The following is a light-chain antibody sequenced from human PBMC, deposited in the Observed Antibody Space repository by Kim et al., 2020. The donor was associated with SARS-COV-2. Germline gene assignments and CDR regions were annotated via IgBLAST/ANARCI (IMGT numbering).Light chain of an antibody. CDR3: QSYDSSNVV. V-gene: IGLV6-57*04. J-gene: IGLJ2*01. CDR2: EDN. Sequence: LTQPHSVSESPGKTVTISCTRSSGSIASNYVQWYQQHPGSAPTTVIYEDNQRPSGVPDRFSGSIDSSSNSASLTISGLKTEDEADYYCQSYDSSNVVFGGGTQLTVL. CDR1: SGSIASNY.